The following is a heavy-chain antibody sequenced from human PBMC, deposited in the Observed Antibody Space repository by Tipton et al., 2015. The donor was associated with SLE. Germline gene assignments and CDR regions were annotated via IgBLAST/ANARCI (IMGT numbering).Heavy chain of an antibody. D-gene: IGHD3-10*01. CDR1: GGSISSYY. CDR3: ARHASRRSGSYNEIDY. V-gene: IGHV4-59*08. J-gene: IGHJ4*02. Sequence: TLSLTCTVSGGSISSYYWSWIRQPPGEGLEWIGYIYYSGSTNYNPSLKSRVTISVDTSKNQFSLKLSSVTAADTAVYYCARHASRRSGSYNEIDYWGQGTLVTVSS. CDR2: IYYSGST.